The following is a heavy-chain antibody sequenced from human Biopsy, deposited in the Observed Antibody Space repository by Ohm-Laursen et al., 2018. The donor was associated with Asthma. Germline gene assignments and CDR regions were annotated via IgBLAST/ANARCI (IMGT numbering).Heavy chain of an antibody. V-gene: IGHV1-2*06. Sequence: GASVKVSCKVSGYTFISYAIHWVRQAPGQRLEWMGRINPNGGATIYAQKFQGRVTMTRDTSISTAYMELSRLTSDDTAVYYCARVQKSPGDRWFDPWGQGTLVTVSS. CDR3: ARVQKSPGDRWFDP. CDR1: GYTFISYA. CDR2: INPNGGAT. J-gene: IGHJ5*02. D-gene: IGHD7-27*01.